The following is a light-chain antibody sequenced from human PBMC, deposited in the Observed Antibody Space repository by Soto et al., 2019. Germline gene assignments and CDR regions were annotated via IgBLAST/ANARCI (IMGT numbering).Light chain of an antibody. CDR3: QQSYSTPSIT. V-gene: IGKV1-39*01. J-gene: IGKJ5*01. CDR2: AAS. Sequence: DIQMTQSPSSLSASVGDRVTITCRASQSISSYLNWYQQKPGKAPKLLIYAASSLQSGVPSRFSGSGSGTDFTLTISSLQPDDFATYYCQQSYSTPSITFGQGTRLEMK. CDR1: QSISSY.